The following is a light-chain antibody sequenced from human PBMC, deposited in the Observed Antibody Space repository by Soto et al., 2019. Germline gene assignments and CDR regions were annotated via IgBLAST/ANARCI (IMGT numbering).Light chain of an antibody. CDR1: QSVSSG. V-gene: IGKV3-15*01. CDR3: QQRDTWPWT. CDR2: AAS. Sequence: EIVMTKSAATLFVSPGERTTLSCRAGQSVSSGLAWYQQKPGQTPRLLIYAASTRATGIPARFSGSGSGTEFTLTISSLQSEDFAVYYCQQRDTWPWTFGQATKV. J-gene: IGKJ1*01.